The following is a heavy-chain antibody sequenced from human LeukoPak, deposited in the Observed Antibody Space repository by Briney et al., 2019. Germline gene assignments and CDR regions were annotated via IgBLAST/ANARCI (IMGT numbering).Heavy chain of an antibody. D-gene: IGHD3-10*01. CDR3: AATYYYGSGSYYPFDY. Sequence: PSETLSLTCTVSGYSISSGYYWGWIRQPPGKGLEWIGYIYYSGSTNYNPSLKSRVTISVDTSKNQLSLKLSSVTAADTAVYYCAATYYYGSGSYYPFDYWGQGTLVTVSS. CDR2: IYYSGST. J-gene: IGHJ4*02. CDR1: GYSISSGYY. V-gene: IGHV4-38-2*02.